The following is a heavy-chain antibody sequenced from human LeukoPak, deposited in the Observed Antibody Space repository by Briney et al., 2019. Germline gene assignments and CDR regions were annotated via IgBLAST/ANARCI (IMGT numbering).Heavy chain of an antibody. Sequence: SETLSLTCAVSGYSISSGHFWSWIRQPPGKGLEWIGSIYGSGTNYYDPPLRSRVSISADTSKNHFSLELSSVTAADTAVYYCASVGGDSPYWGQGTLVTVSS. CDR3: ASVGGDSPY. V-gene: IGHV4-38-2*01. J-gene: IGHJ4*02. CDR2: IYGSGTN. CDR1: GYSISSGHF. D-gene: IGHD3-16*01.